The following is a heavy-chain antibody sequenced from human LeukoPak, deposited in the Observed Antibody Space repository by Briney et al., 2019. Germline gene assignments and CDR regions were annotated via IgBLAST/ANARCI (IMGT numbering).Heavy chain of an antibody. J-gene: IGHJ4*02. D-gene: IGHD5-24*01. Sequence: GGSLRLSCTASGFTFGDYALSWFHQAPGKGLEWVANIKQDGSKKSYVDSVKGRFIISRDNAKNSLYLQMNSLRAEDTAIYYCTRVGYIDEGIDYWGQGTLVTVSS. V-gene: IGHV3-7*04. CDR3: TRVGYIDEGIDY. CDR1: GFTFGDYA. CDR2: IKQDGSKK.